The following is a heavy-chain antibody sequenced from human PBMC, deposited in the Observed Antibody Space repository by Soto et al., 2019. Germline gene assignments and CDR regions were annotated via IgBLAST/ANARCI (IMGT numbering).Heavy chain of an antibody. CDR2: LFNSGTT. J-gene: IGHJ4*02. CDR3: ALALGPTTGLDY. V-gene: IGHV4-31*02. D-gene: IGHD1-26*01. Sequence: QVQLQESGPGLVKPSQTLSLTCSVSCASPVSHYPWTWVRQPPGKGLGWMGYLFNSGTTFYNPSLTSRLSISMDTSGNHFSLELRSVTAADTAVYYCALALGPTTGLDYWGQGTLVTVSS. CDR1: CASPVSHYP.